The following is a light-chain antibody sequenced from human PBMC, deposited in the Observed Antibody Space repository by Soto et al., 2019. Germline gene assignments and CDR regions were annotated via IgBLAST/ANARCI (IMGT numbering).Light chain of an antibody. CDR3: QQRADWPAT. CDR1: QSFSGSS. V-gene: IGKV3-11*01. Sequence: EIVLTQSPGTLSLSPGEGVTLSCRASQSFSGSSLAWYQQKPGQAPRLLIFDASNRATGIPARFSGSGSGTDFTLTISSLEPEDFAVYYCQQRADWPATFGPGTKVDIK. J-gene: IGKJ3*01. CDR2: DAS.